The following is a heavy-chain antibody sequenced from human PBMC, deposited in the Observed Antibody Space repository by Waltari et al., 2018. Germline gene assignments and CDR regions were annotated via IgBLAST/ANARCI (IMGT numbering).Heavy chain of an antibody. Sequence: QGQLVQSGAEVKTPGASVTVRCKAYGIYFTGYYMHWGRQAPGQGPDGMGRVLTNSGYPNYARKFQGRGTLTRDASTSTGYMQLSVLSSDDTALYYCARDPAGDGFYYFDYWGQGALVSVSS. D-gene: IGHD2-2*01. CDR2: VLTNSGYP. J-gene: IGHJ4*02. CDR3: ARDPAGDGFYYFDY. V-gene: IGHV1-2*06. CDR1: GIYFTGYY.